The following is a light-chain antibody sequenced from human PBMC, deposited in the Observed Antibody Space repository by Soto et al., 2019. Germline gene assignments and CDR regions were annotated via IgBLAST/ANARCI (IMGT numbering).Light chain of an antibody. V-gene: IGKV1-13*02. CDR3: QQFRGYPLT. Sequence: AIQLTQSPSSLSASVGDRVTITCRASQGLGSSLAWYQQIPGKAPKLLIYDASVLQSGVPSRFSGSESGTDFTLTINRLQPEDFATYYCQQFRGYPLTFGGGTKVEI. J-gene: IGKJ4*01. CDR2: DAS. CDR1: QGLGSS.